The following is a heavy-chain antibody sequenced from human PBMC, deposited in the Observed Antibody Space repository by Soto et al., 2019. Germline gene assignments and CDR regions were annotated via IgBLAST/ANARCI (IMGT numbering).Heavy chain of an antibody. D-gene: IGHD3-3*01. CDR2: IKQDGSEK. Sequence: GSLRLSCAASGFTFSSYWMSWVRQAPGKGLEWVANIKQDGSEKYYVDSVKGRFTISRDNAKNSLYLQMNSLRAEDTAVYYCAREIRFLEWLLYYYYGMDVWGQGTTVTVSS. J-gene: IGHJ6*02. CDR1: GFTFSSYW. V-gene: IGHV3-7*01. CDR3: AREIRFLEWLLYYYYGMDV.